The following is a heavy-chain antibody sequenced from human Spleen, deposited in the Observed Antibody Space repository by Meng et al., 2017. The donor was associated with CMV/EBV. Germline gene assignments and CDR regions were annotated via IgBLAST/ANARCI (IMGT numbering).Heavy chain of an antibody. Sequence: GESLKISCAASGFTFSDYYMNWVRQAPGKGLEWVSSINTSSTLYYADSVKGRCTISRDNAKNSLYLQMNSLRAEDTAVYYCARGELRFLEWLLTPPFYYYGMDVWGQGTTVTVSS. J-gene: IGHJ6*02. D-gene: IGHD3-3*01. CDR1: GFTFSDYY. CDR3: ARGELRFLEWLLTPPFYYYGMDV. CDR2: INTSSTL. V-gene: IGHV3-69-1*01.